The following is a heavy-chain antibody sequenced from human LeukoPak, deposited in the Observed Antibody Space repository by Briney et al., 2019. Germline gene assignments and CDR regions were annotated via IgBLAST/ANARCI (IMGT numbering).Heavy chain of an antibody. Sequence: SETLSLTCTVSGGSISSYYWSWIRQPPGKGLEWIGYIYYSGSTNYNPSLKSRVTISVDTSKNQFSLELSSVTAADTAVYYCARVTILTGSFDYWGQGTLVTVSS. D-gene: IGHD3-9*01. CDR2: IYYSGST. CDR1: GGSISSYY. CDR3: ARVTILTGSFDY. J-gene: IGHJ4*02. V-gene: IGHV4-59*01.